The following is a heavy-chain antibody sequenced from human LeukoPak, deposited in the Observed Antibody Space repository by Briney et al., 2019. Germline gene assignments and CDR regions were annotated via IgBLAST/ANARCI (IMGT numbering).Heavy chain of an antibody. CDR2: ISSSGSTI. V-gene: IGHV3-48*03. J-gene: IGHJ4*02. CDR3: ARASGGSCYDY. Sequence: GGSLRLSCAASGFTFSSYEMNWVRQAPGKGLEWVSYISSSGSTIYYADSVKGRFTISRDDAKNSLYLQMNSLRAEDTAVYYCARASGGSCYDYWGQGTLVTVSS. D-gene: IGHD2-15*01. CDR1: GFTFSSYE.